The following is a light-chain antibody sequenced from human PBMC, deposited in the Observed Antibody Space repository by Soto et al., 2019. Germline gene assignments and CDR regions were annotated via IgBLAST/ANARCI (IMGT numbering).Light chain of an antibody. CDR1: QSVSSNH. Sequence: EIVTTQPPATPSVSPGERATLSCRASQSVSSNHLAWYQQKRGQPPRLLIYGASSRATGTPGRFSGSGSGTDFTLTITRLEPEDFAVYYCQQYGSSPQTFGQGTKVDIK. J-gene: IGKJ1*01. CDR3: QQYGSSPQT. V-gene: IGKV3-20*01. CDR2: GAS.